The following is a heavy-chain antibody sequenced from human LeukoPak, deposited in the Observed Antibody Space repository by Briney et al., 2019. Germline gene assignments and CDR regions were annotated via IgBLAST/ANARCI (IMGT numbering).Heavy chain of an antibody. V-gene: IGHV4-4*07. Sequence: PSETLSLTCSVSGGSISSYYWSWIRQPAGKGLEWIGRIYTSGSTNYNPSLKSRVTMSVDTSKNQFSLKLSSVTAADTAVYYCAGEGYYSSDAFDIWGQRTMVTVSS. J-gene: IGHJ3*02. D-gene: IGHD3-22*01. CDR1: GGSISSYY. CDR3: AGEGYYSSDAFDI. CDR2: IYTSGST.